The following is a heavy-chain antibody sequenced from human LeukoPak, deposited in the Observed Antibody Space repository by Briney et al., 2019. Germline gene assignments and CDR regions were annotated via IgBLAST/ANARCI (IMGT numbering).Heavy chain of an antibody. Sequence: GASVKVSCKASGYTFTSYGISWVRQAPGQGLEWMGWISAYNGNTNYAQKFQGWVTMTRDTSISTAYMELSRLRSDDTAVYYCAREGPTGELTFDYWGQGTLVTVSS. J-gene: IGHJ4*02. V-gene: IGHV1-18*01. CDR3: AREGPTGELTFDY. CDR1: GYTFTSYG. D-gene: IGHD1-1*01. CDR2: ISAYNGNT.